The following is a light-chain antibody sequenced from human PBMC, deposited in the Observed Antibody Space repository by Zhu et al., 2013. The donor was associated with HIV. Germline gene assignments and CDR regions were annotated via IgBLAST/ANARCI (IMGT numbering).Light chain of an antibody. J-gene: IGLJ2*01. CDR2: EVY. CDR1: NSDIGSYNL. Sequence: QSALTQPASVSGSPGQSITISCTGTNSDIGSYNLISWYQQSPGTAPKLLIYEVYKRPSGVSNRFSGSKSGNTASLTISGLQAEDEADYYCCSYAGSLTYVIFGGGTKLTVL. V-gene: IGLV2-23*02. CDR3: CSYAGSLTYVI.